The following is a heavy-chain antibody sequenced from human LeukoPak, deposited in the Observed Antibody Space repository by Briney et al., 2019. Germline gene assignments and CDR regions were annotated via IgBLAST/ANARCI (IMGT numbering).Heavy chain of an antibody. V-gene: IGHV3-7*01. CDR1: GFIFSSYW. CDR3: ARGDFNY. CDR2: IKQDGSEK. Sequence: GGSLGLSCAASGFIFSSYWMSWVRQAPEKGLEWVANIKQDGSEKYYVDSVKGRFTISRDNAKNSLYLQMNSLRAEDTAVYYCARGDFNYWGQGTLVTVSS. J-gene: IGHJ4*02.